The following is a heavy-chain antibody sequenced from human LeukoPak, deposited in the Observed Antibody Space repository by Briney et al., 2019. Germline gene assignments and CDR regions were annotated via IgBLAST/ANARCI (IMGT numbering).Heavy chain of an antibody. V-gene: IGHV4-4*07. D-gene: IGHD3-3*01. J-gene: IGHJ6*03. CDR1: GGSISSYY. Sequence: SETLSLTCTVSGGSISSYYWSWIRQPAGKGLEWIGRIYTSGSTNYNPSLKSRVTMSVDTSKNQFSLKLSSVTAADTAVYYCARDLPRITIFGEVIGYHYYMDVWGKGTTVTVSS. CDR3: ARDLPRITIFGEVIGYHYYMDV. CDR2: IYTSGST.